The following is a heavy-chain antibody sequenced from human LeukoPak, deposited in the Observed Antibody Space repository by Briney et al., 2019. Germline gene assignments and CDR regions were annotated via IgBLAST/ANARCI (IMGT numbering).Heavy chain of an antibody. Sequence: SETLSLTCAVYGGSFSGYYWSWIRQPPGKGLEWIGEINHSGSTNYNPSLKSRVTISVDTSKNQFSLKLSSVTAADTAVYYCARAGWFGELLLDYWGQGTLVTVSS. V-gene: IGHV4-34*01. CDR1: GGSFSGYY. CDR3: ARAGWFGELLLDY. CDR2: INHSGST. J-gene: IGHJ4*02. D-gene: IGHD3-10*01.